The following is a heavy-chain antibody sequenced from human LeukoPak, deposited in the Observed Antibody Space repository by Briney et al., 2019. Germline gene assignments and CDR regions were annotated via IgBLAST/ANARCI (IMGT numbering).Heavy chain of an antibody. V-gene: IGHV1-2*02. J-gene: IGHJ1*01. Sequence: GASVKVSCKASGYTFTGYYMHWVRQAPGQGLEWMGWINPNSGGTNYAQKFQGRVTMTRDTSISTAYMELSSLRAEDTAVYYCAREYSSGWPEYFQHWGQGTLVTVSS. CDR3: AREYSSGWPEYFQH. CDR1: GYTFTGYY. CDR2: INPNSGGT. D-gene: IGHD6-19*01.